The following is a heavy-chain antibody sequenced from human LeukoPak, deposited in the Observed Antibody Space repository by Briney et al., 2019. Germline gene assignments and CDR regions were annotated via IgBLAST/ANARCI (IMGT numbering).Heavy chain of an antibody. V-gene: IGHV3-30*02. Sequence: GGSLRLSCAASGFSFSDYGMHWVRQAPGKGLEWVAFIRYAGSNNYYAESVKGRFTVSRDNSENTLYLQMNSLRPEDTAIYYCAKGFAAPDYWGQGTLVTVSS. CDR1: GFSFSDYG. CDR3: AKGFAAPDY. D-gene: IGHD6-13*01. J-gene: IGHJ4*02. CDR2: IRYAGSNN.